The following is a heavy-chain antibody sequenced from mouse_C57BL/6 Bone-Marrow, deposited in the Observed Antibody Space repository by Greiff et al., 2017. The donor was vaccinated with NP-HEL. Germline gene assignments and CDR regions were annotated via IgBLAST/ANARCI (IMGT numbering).Heavy chain of an antibody. Sequence: VQLQQSGAELARPGASVKMSCKASGYTFTSYTMHWVKQRPGQGLEWIGYINPSSGYTKYNQKFKDKATLTADKSSSTAYMQLSSLTSEDSAVYYCARHTTVAYYFDYWGQGTTLTVSS. CDR2: INPSSGYT. J-gene: IGHJ2*01. CDR3: ARHTTVAYYFDY. CDR1: GYTFTSYT. D-gene: IGHD1-1*01. V-gene: IGHV1-4*01.